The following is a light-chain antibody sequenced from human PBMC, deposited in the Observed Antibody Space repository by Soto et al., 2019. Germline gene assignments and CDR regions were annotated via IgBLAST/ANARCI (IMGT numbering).Light chain of an antibody. J-gene: IGKJ2*01. CDR2: VAS. CDR1: KRISSY. CDR3: QQSYDTPFA. Sequence: DIQMTQSPSSLSASVGDRVTITCRASKRISSYLNWYQQKPGKATKLLIYVASTLQSGVPSRFSGSGYGTDFTLTISSLQPEDFAIYYCQQSYDTPFAFGQGTMLEIK. V-gene: IGKV1-39*01.